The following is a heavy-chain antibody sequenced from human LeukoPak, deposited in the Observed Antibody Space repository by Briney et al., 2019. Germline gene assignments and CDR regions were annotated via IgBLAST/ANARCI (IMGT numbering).Heavy chain of an antibody. CDR3: ATGGSALDS. D-gene: IGHD3-10*01. Sequence: WASVKVSCKASGYSFTDCYIHWGRQARGQGLEWMGWINPFSCGTKYAQKFQGWVTMTRDTSISTAYMELSRLTSDDTAVYSCATGGSALDSWGQGTLVTVSS. CDR2: INPFSCGT. V-gene: IGHV1-2*04. CDR1: GYSFTDCY. J-gene: IGHJ4*02.